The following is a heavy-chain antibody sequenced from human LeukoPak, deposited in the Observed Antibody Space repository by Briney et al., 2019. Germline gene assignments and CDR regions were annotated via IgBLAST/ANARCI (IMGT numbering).Heavy chain of an antibody. CDR2: ISAYNGNT. V-gene: IGHV1-18*01. D-gene: IGHD1-26*01. Sequence: GASVKVSCKASGYTFTSYGITWVRQAPGQGLEWMGWISAYNGNTNYAQKFQGRLTMTTDTSTNTAYMELRSLRPDDTAVYYCARDRAFGVGAIGDYWGQGTLVTVSS. CDR1: GYTFTSYG. J-gene: IGHJ4*02. CDR3: ARDRAFGVGAIGDY.